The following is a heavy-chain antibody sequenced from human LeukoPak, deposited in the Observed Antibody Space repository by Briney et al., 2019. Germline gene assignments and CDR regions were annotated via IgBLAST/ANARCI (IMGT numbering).Heavy chain of an antibody. J-gene: IGHJ3*02. V-gene: IGHV4-59*01. Sequence: SETLSLTCTVSGGSISSYYWSWIRQPPGKGLEWIGYIYYIGSTNYNPSLKSRVTMSVDTSKNQFSLKLSSVTAADTAVYYCARGFRSDAFDIWGQGTMVTVSS. CDR1: GGSISSYY. CDR3: ARGFRSDAFDI. CDR2: IYYIGST. D-gene: IGHD3-16*02.